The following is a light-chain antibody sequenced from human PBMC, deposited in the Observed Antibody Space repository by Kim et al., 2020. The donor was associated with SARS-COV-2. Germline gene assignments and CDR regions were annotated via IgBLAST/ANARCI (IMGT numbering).Light chain of an antibody. CDR2: GAS. CDR3: QQGLT. J-gene: IGKJ4*01. Sequence: EIVLTQSPGTLSLSPGERATLSFRASQSVSSSYLAWYQQKPGQAPRLLIYGASSRATGIPDRFSGSGSGTDFTLTISRLEPEDFAVYYCQQGLTFGGGTKVDIK. CDR1: QSVSSSY. V-gene: IGKV3-20*01.